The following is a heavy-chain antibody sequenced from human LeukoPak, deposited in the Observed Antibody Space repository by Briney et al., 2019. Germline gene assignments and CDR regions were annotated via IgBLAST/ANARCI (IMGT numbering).Heavy chain of an antibody. CDR3: ARGRVSSSTWYSTYYYYFYMDV. V-gene: IGHV4-59*01. Sequence: SETLSLTCSVSDDSITMYYWTCIRQPPGRGLEWNGYVDHTGSTNFNPSLNGRVSISRDTTKNLFSLRLRSVTAADTAVYFCARGRVSSSTWYSTYYYYFYMDVWGKGTTVTVSS. CDR1: DDSITMYY. J-gene: IGHJ6*03. D-gene: IGHD1-1*01. CDR2: VDHTGST.